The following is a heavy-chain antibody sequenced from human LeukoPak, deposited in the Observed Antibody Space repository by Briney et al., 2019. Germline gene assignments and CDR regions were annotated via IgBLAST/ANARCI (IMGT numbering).Heavy chain of an antibody. CDR2: ISGSGEAI. Sequence: GGSLRLSCAASGFTFSDYPMSWVRQAPGKGLEWVSVISGSGEAIYYADSVKGRFTISRDNSRRTLYLQMNGLRADDTAVYYCAKDRTRGWYLGYDAFDVWGQGTMVTVSS. CDR1: GFTFSDYP. D-gene: IGHD6-19*01. CDR3: AKDRTRGWYLGYDAFDV. V-gene: IGHV3-23*01. J-gene: IGHJ3*01.